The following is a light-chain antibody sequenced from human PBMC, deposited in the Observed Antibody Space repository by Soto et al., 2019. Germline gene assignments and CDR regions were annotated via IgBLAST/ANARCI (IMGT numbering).Light chain of an antibody. CDR3: QQYGSSPPDT. CDR2: GAS. V-gene: IGKV3-20*01. J-gene: IGKJ1*01. CDR1: QSVSIN. Sequence: ENVLTQSLATLSVTPGERATLFCRAGQSVSINLAWYQQKPGQAPRLLIYGASTRATDIPARFSGSGSGTDFTLTISRLEPEDFAVYYCQQYGSSPPDTFGQGTKVDIK.